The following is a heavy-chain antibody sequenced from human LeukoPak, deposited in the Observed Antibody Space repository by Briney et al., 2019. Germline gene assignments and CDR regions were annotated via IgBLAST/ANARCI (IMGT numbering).Heavy chain of an antibody. J-gene: IGHJ4*02. CDR2: IYTSGST. CDR3: AISLGYCSSTSCYWDDY. D-gene: IGHD2-2*01. CDR1: GGSISGYY. Sequence: PSETLSLTCTVSGGSISGYYWSWIRQPAGKGLEWIGRIYTSGSTNYNPSLKSRVTMSVDTSKNQFSLKLSSVTAADTAVYYCAISLGYCSSTSCYWDDYWGQGTLVTVSS. V-gene: IGHV4-4*07.